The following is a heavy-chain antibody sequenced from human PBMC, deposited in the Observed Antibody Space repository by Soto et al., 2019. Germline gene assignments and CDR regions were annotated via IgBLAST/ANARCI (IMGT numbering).Heavy chain of an antibody. V-gene: IGHV1-69*13. D-gene: IGHD2-2*01. CDR1: GGAFRSYA. CDR3: ARGKYQLLSIAAAVRYSYYGMDV. Sequence: TVKVSCKASGGAFRSYAISWVRPAPGHGLEWMGGIMPIFGTANYAQKYQGRATITADESTSTTYMELSSLRSGDTAVYYCARGKYQLLSIAAAVRYSYYGMDVWGQGPEDSVSS. J-gene: IGHJ6*02. CDR2: IMPIFGTA.